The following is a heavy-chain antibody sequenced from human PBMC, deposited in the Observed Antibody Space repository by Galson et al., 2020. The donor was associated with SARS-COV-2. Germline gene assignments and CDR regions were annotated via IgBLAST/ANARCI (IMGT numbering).Heavy chain of an antibody. J-gene: IGHJ3*02. V-gene: IGHV1-24*01. Sequence: ASVKVSCKVSGYTLIAFSMHWVRQAPGKGLEWMGGFDPNYGETIYAQNFQGRVTMTEDTSTDTAYMELSSLRSEDTAVYYCGIFGYGDAFEIWGQGTMVTVSS. CDR2: FDPNYGET. CDR1: GYTLIAFS. D-gene: IGHD3-16*01. CDR3: GIFGYGDAFEI.